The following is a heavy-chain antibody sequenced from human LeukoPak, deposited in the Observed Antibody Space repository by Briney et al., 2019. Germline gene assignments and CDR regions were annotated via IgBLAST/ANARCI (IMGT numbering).Heavy chain of an antibody. CDR2: FDPEDGET. CDR3: ATVRYSGSSIGWFDP. V-gene: IGHV1-24*01. CDR1: GYTLTELS. Sequence: ASVKVSCKVSGYTLTELSMHWVRQAPGKGLEWMGGFDPEDGETIYAQKFQGRVTMTKDTSTDTAYMELSSLRSEDTAVYYCATVRYSGSSIGWFDPWGQGTLVTVSS. J-gene: IGHJ5*02. D-gene: IGHD1-26*01.